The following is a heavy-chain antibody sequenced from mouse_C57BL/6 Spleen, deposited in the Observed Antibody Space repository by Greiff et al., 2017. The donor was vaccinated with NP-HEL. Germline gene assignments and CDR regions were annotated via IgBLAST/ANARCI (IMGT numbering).Heavy chain of an antibody. CDR2: INPGSGGT. D-gene: IGHD1-1*01. V-gene: IGHV1-54*01. Sequence: QVQLKESGAELVRPGTSVKVSCKASGYAFTNYLIEWVKQRPGQGLEWIGVINPGSGGTNYNEKFKGKATLTADKSSSTAYMQLSSLTSEDSAVYFCARGGHYGSSYGAYWGQGTLVTVSA. CDR1: GYAFTNYL. J-gene: IGHJ3*01. CDR3: ARGGHYGSSYGAY.